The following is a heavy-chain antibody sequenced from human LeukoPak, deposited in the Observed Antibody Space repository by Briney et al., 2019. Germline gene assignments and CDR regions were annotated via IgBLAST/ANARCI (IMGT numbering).Heavy chain of an antibody. CDR1: GFTFSSYA. CDR2: ISDSGYST. CDR3: ANYVWGSYRHYFDN. J-gene: IGHJ4*02. Sequence: GGSLRLSCAASGFTFSSYAMTWVRQAPGKGLEWVSVISDSGYSTYYADSVKGRFTVSRGNSKNTLYLQMNSLRSEDTAVYYCANYVWGSYRHYFDNWGQGTLVTVSS. V-gene: IGHV3-23*01. D-gene: IGHD3-16*02.